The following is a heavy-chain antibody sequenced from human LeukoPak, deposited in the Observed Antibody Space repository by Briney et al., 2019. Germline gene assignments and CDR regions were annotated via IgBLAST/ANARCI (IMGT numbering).Heavy chain of an antibody. D-gene: IGHD4-17*01. CDR1: VYTFTSYD. CDR2: MNPNSGNT. Sequence: ASVNVSFKASVYTFTSYDINWVRQATGQGREGMGWMNPNSGNTGYAQKFQGRVTMTRNTSISTAYMELSSLRSEDTAVYYCARQTTVTTGDYWGQGTLVTVSS. J-gene: IGHJ4*02. V-gene: IGHV1-8*01. CDR3: ARQTTVTTGDY.